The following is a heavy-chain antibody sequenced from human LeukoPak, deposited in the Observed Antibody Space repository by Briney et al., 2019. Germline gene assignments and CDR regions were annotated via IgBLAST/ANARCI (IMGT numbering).Heavy chain of an antibody. V-gene: IGHV1-2*02. Sequence: ASVKVSCKASGYTFTGYYMHWVRQAPGQGLEWMGWINPNSGGTNYAQKFQGRVTMTRDTSISTAYMELSRLRSDDTAVYYCARVFGFGLLLSNDAFDIWGQGTMVTVSS. D-gene: IGHD3-22*01. CDR1: GYTFTGYY. CDR2: INPNSGGT. J-gene: IGHJ3*02. CDR3: ARVFGFGLLLSNDAFDI.